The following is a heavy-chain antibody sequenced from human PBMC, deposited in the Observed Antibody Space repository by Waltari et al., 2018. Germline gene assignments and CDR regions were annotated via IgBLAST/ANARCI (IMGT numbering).Heavy chain of an antibody. V-gene: IGHV4-34*01. J-gene: IGHJ4*02. Sequence: QVQLQQWGAGLLKPSETLSLTCAVYGGSFSGYYWSWIRQPPGKGLEWIGEINHSGSTNYNPSLKSRVTISVDTSKNQFSLKLSSVTAADTAVYYCARRWNGWVPTLFDYWGQGTLVTVSS. CDR1: GGSFSGYY. CDR2: INHSGST. CDR3: ARRWNGWVPTLFDY. D-gene: IGHD1-1*01.